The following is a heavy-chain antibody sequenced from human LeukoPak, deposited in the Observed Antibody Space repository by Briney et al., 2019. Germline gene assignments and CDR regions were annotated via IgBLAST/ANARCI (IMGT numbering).Heavy chain of an antibody. CDR2: IKQDGSEK. V-gene: IGHV3-7*03. CDR1: GFTFSSYW. CDR3: AKDRGGYPTTFDY. J-gene: IGHJ4*02. Sequence: PGGSLRLSCAASGFTFSSYWMSWVRQAPGKGLEWVANIKQDGSEKYYVDSVKGRFTISGGNAKNSLYLQMNSLRADDTAVYYCAKDRGGYPTTFDYWGQGTLVTVSS. D-gene: IGHD5-12*01.